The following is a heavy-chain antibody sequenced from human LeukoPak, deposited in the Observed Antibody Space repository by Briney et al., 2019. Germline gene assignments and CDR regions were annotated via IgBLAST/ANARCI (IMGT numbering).Heavy chain of an antibody. CDR3: ARLPTGYPNWFDT. V-gene: IGHV4-39*01. CDR2: IHYSGST. J-gene: IGHJ5*02. D-gene: IGHD3-9*01. Sequence: TSETLSLTCTVSGGSISISSYNWAWIRQPPGKGLEWIAAIHYSGSTYYNPSLMSRVTISVDTSKNQFSLKLSSLTATGTAVYYCARLPTGYPNWFDTWGQGTLVTVSS. CDR1: GGSISISSYN.